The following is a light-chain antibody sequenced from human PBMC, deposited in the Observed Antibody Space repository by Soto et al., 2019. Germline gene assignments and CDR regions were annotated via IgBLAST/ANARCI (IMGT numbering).Light chain of an antibody. CDR2: GAS. CDR1: QSISSD. J-gene: IGKJ1*01. Sequence: EVVMTQSPATLSVSPGERATLSCRASQSISSDLAWYQHKPGQAPRLLIYGASTRASDIPARFSGSGSGTEFTLTISSLQSEDFAVYYCQQYNNWPPWTFGQGTKVEFK. CDR3: QQYNNWPPWT. V-gene: IGKV3-15*01.